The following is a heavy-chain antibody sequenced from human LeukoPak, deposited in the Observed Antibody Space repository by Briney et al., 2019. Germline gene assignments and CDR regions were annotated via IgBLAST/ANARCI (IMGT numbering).Heavy chain of an antibody. CDR2: ISSSSSTI. CDR3: ARDRYSSGWYLVY. J-gene: IGHJ4*02. V-gene: IGHV3-11*04. Sequence: GGSLRLSCAASGFTFSDYYMSWIRQAPGKGLEWVSYISSSSSTIYYADSVKGRFTISRDNAKNSLYLQMNSLRAEDTAVYYCARDRYSSGWYLVYWGQGTLVTVSS. CDR1: GFTFSDYY. D-gene: IGHD6-19*01.